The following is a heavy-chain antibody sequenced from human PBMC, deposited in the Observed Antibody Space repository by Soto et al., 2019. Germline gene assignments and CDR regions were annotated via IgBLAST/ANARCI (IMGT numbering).Heavy chain of an antibody. CDR2: MDEDGGTT. V-gene: IGHV3-74*01. Sequence: GGSLRLSCAASGFTFSSYWMHWVRQAPGKGLVWVSRMDEDGGTTDYADSVKGRFPISRDNAKNTLYLQMNSLRVEDTAVYYCASDLSGRADVWGQGTTATVSS. CDR1: GFTFSSYW. D-gene: IGHD3-10*01. J-gene: IGHJ6*02. CDR3: ASDLSGRADV.